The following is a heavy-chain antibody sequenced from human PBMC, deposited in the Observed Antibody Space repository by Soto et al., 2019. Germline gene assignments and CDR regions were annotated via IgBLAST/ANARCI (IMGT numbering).Heavy chain of an antibody. Sequence: PSEPLSLTCTGSGGSISSGSYYWGWIRQPPGKGLEWIGSIYYSGSTYYNPSLKSRVTISVDTSKNQFSLKLSSVTAADTAVYYCARLIKYYDSSGYYRDYWGQGTLVTVPS. CDR2: IYYSGST. CDR1: GGSISSGSYY. V-gene: IGHV4-39*01. D-gene: IGHD3-22*01. J-gene: IGHJ4*02. CDR3: ARLIKYYDSSGYYRDY.